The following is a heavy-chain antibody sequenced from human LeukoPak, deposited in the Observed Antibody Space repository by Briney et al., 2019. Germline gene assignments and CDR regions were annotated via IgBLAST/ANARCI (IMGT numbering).Heavy chain of an antibody. CDR2: ISDSGGSA. V-gene: IGHV3-23*01. CDR1: GITLSNYG. Sequence: GGSLRLSCAVSGITLSNYGMSWVRQAPGKGLEWVAGISDSGGSAKYADSVKGRFTISRDNPKNTLYLQMNSLRAEDTAVYFCAKRGVVIRVILVGFHKEAYYFDSWGQGALVTVSS. J-gene: IGHJ4*02. CDR3: AKRGVVIRVILVGFHKEAYYFDS. D-gene: IGHD3-22*01.